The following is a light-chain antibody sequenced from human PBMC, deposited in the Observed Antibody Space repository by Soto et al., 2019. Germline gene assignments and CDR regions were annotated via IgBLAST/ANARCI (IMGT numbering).Light chain of an antibody. J-gene: IGKJ1*01. CDR2: GSS. V-gene: IGKV3-15*01. CDR3: YQYSNWPPWT. CDR1: QSVSRN. Sequence: VVMTQSPATLSVSPGESATLSCRASQSVSRNLAWYQQKPGQAPRLLLYGSSFRATNVTDRFTGRGSGTEFTLTISGLQSDEFAVYYCYQYSNWPPWTFGPGTKVEIK.